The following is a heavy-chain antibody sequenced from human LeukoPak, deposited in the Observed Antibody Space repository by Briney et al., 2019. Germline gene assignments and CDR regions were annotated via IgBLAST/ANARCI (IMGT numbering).Heavy chain of an antibody. J-gene: IGHJ6*03. CDR3: ARDLERDYYYYMDV. CDR1: RGSISSYY. D-gene: IGHD3-3*01. CDR2: IYYSGST. Sequence: PSETLSLTSALSRGSISSYYWSWVRQPPGKGLEWIGCIYYSGSTNYNPSLKSRVTISVDTSKNQFSLKLSSATAADTAVYYCARDLERDYYYYMDVWGKGTTVTVSS. V-gene: IGHV4-59*01.